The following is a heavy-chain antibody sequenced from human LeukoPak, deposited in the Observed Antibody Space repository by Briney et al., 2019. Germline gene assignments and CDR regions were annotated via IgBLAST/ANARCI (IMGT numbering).Heavy chain of an antibody. Sequence: GGSLRLSCAASGFPFGDYYMTWIRQAPGKGLEWISYISRSGDTLYYADSVEGRFTIPRDNAKNSLFLQMNSLRADDTAVYYCAREVVIFPDYYYYGMDVWGQGTTVTVSS. V-gene: IGHV3-11*01. CDR1: GFPFGDYY. J-gene: IGHJ6*02. CDR3: AREVVIFPDYYYYGMDV. CDR2: ISRSGDTL. D-gene: IGHD2/OR15-2a*01.